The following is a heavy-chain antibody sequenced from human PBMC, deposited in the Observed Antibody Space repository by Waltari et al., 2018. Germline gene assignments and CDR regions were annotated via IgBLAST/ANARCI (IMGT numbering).Heavy chain of an antibody. V-gene: IGHV1-3*03. CDR1: GYTFTSYA. CDR3: ARGDGAAGSSSAVELVY. J-gene: IGHJ4*02. CDR2: INAGNGNT. D-gene: IGHD6-6*01. Sequence: QVQLVQSGAEVKKPGASVKVSCTASGYTFTSYALHWVRQAPGQRLEWMGWINAGNGNTKYSQEFQGRVTMTRDTSASTADMELSSLRSEDMAVYYCARGDGAAGSSSAVELVYWGQGTLGTVSS.